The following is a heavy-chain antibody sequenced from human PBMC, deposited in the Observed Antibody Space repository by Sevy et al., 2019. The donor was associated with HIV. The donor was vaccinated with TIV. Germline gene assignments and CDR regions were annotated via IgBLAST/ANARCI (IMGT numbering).Heavy chain of an antibody. CDR1: GASVSAANDY. V-gene: IGHV4-61*01. CDR2: VYYFGST. J-gene: IGHJ6*02. D-gene: IGHD3-9*01. CDR3: ARDQYYDIGTGLYAMDV. Sequence: SETLSLTCSVSGASVSAANDYWSWIRQPPGKGLEWIGNVYYFGSTNYNPSLKSRVTISLDTSKKQFSLKLSSVTAADTTVYYCARDQYYDIGTGLYAMDVWGQGTTVTVSS.